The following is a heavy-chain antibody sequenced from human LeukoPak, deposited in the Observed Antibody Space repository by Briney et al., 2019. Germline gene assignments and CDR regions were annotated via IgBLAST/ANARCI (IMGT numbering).Heavy chain of an antibody. CDR1: GFSLSSHGVG. V-gene: IGHV2-5*01. Sequence: SGPTLVEPTQTLTLTCTFSGFSLSSHGVGVGWIRQPPGQALEWLALIYWNDDKRYSPSLKSRLTVTKDTSKNQVVLTMTNMDPVDTATYYWGHTTGGMIVRWFDPWGQGTLATVSS. CDR2: IYWNDDK. D-gene: IGHD3-22*01. J-gene: IGHJ5*02. CDR3: GHTTGGMIVRWFDP.